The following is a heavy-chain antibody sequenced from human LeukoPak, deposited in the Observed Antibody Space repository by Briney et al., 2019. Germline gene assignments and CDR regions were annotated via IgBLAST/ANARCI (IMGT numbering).Heavy chain of an antibody. Sequence: QPGGALRLSCECSGFTFSSFAMSWVRQAPGKGLEWVSLIRGDGAGTHYADSVKDRFNISRDNSKNTLYLKMNSLRAEDTAVYYCARKGSGGSYFDAFDIWGQKTRDRVSS. V-gene: IGHV3-23*01. CDR1: GFTFSSFA. CDR2: IRGDGAGT. CDR3: ARKGSGGSYFDAFDI. J-gene: IGHJ3*02. D-gene: IGHD1-26*01.